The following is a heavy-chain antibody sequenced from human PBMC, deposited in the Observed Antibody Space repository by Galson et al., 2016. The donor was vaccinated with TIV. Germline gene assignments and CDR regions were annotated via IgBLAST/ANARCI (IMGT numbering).Heavy chain of an antibody. CDR3: ARGVSAGSGWLDP. J-gene: IGHJ5*02. CDR2: IDPSDSYT. CDR1: GYRLTNYW. D-gene: IGHD2-8*01. V-gene: IGHV5-10-1*01. Sequence: QSGAEVKKPGESLRISCKGSGYRLTNYWINWVRQMPGKGLEWMGRIDPSDSYTNYSPSFQGHVTISADKSISTAFLQWSSLRASDSAIYYCARGVSAGSGWLDPWGQGTLVTVSS.